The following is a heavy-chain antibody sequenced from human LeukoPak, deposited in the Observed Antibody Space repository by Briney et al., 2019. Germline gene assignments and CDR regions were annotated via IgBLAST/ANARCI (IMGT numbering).Heavy chain of an antibody. CDR3: ARVKAGDEGANFDY. Sequence: TLSLTCTLSGRSMSSGGYYWSWIRQHPGKVLEWIGYIYYRGSTYYNTCLKSRVTISVDTSKNQLSPKLSSVTAADTAVYYCARVKAGDEGANFDYWGQGTLVTVSS. V-gene: IGHV4-31*03. J-gene: IGHJ4*02. CDR1: GRSMSSGGYY. D-gene: IGHD4-17*01. CDR2: IYYRGST.